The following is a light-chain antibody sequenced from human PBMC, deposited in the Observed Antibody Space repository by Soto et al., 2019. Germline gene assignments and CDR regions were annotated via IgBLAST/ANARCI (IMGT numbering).Light chain of an antibody. V-gene: IGLV2-14*01. J-gene: IGLJ2*01. CDR3: SSYTSKSSLI. CDR2: EVR. CDR1: MRDVGAYNL. Sequence: QSALTQPASVSGSPGQSITISCAGTMRDVGAYNLVSWYQQHPGRAPQLIIYEVRNRPSGISFRFSGSKSGNAASLTISGLQAEDEADYYCSSYTSKSSLIFGGGTKVTVL.